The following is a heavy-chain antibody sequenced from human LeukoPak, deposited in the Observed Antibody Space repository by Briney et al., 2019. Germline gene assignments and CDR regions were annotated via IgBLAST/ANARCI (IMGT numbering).Heavy chain of an antibody. V-gene: IGHV1-24*01. CDR2: FDPEDGET. CDR1: GYTLTELS. D-gene: IGHD6-13*01. Sequence: GASVKVSCEVSGYTLTELSMHWVRQAPGKGLEWMGGFDPEDGETIYAQKFQGRVTMTEDTSTDTAYMELSSLRSEDTAVYYCATDPADSSSWGPGYWGQGTLVTVSS. J-gene: IGHJ4*02. CDR3: ATDPADSSSWGPGY.